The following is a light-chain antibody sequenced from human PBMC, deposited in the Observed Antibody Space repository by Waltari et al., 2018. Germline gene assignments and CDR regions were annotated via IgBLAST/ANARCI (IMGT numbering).Light chain of an antibody. CDR2: DAS. Sequence: EIVLTPSPATLSLSPGERATLSCRASQSVSRTLAWYQQKPGQAPRLLIYDASTRATGIPDRFSGSGSGTDFSLTISRLEPEDFAVYYCQKYGTLPATFGQGTKVEIK. V-gene: IGKV3-20*01. CDR1: QSVSRT. CDR3: QKYGTLPAT. J-gene: IGKJ1*01.